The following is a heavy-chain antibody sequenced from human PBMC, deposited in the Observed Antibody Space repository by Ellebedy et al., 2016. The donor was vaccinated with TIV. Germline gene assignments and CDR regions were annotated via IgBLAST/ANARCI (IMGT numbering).Heavy chain of an antibody. Sequence: SETLSLTXTVSGGSISSGGYYWSWIRQHPGKGLEWIGYIYYSGSTNYNPSLKSRVTISVDTSKNQFSLKLSSVTAADTAVYYCARGLGSSSHFDYWGQGTLVTVSS. CDR1: GGSISSGGYY. CDR3: ARGLGSSSHFDY. CDR2: IYYSGST. V-gene: IGHV4-61*08. D-gene: IGHD6-6*01. J-gene: IGHJ4*02.